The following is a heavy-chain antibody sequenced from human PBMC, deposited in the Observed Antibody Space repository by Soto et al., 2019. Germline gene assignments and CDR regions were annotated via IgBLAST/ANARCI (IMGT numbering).Heavy chain of an antibody. CDR1: GDSISSYN. V-gene: IGHV4-59*08. J-gene: IGHJ6*02. CDR2: FRSGGGT. Sequence: QVQLQESGPGLVKPSETLSLTCTVSGDSISSYNLAWIRQPPGKGLEWIGYFRSGGGTSYNPSLKRRVAISADSSTQQFSLRLSSVTAADTAVYYCVRQRSGVLQGRVDVWGQGTTVTVSS. D-gene: IGHD4-4*01. CDR3: VRQRSGVLQGRVDV.